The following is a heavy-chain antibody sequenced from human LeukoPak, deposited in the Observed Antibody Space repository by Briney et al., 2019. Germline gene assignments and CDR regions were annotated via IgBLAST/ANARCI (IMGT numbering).Heavy chain of an antibody. Sequence: PGGSLRLSCAASGSTFSSYEMSWVRQAPGKGLEWVGRIKSKTDGGTTDYAAPVKGRFTISRDDSKNTLYLQMNSLKTEDTAVYYCTTGVMITFGGVIVFDYWGQGTLVTVSS. J-gene: IGHJ4*02. V-gene: IGHV3-15*01. CDR3: TTGVMITFGGVIVFDY. CDR2: IKSKTDGGTT. D-gene: IGHD3-16*02. CDR1: GSTFSSYE.